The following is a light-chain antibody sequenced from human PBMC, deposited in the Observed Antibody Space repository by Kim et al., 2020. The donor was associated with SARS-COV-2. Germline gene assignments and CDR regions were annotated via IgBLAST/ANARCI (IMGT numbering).Light chain of an antibody. J-gene: IGKJ2*01. CDR3: QQYGSSPGT. CDR2: ATS. V-gene: IGKV3-20*01. CDR1: QSVSSNY. Sequence: EIVLTQSPGTLSLSPGERATLSCRASQSVSSNYLAWYQQKRGLAPRLLIYATSTRATGIPDRFSGSWSGTDFTLTISRLEPEDFAVYYCQQYGSSPGTFGQGTKLEI.